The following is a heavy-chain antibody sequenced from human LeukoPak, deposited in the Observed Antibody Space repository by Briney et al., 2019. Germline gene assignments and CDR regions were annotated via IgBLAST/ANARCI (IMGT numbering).Heavy chain of an antibody. CDR3: ARDPEYSSLGY. V-gene: IGHV1-2*02. CDR1: GYTFTGYY. CDR2: INPSSGGA. Sequence: ASVKVSCKASGYTFTGYYIHWVRQAPGQGLEWVGWINPSSGGAKYAQKFQDRVTMTRDTSISTAYMGLSRLRSDDTAVYYCARDPEYSSLGYWGQGTLVTVSS. J-gene: IGHJ4*02. D-gene: IGHD6-6*01.